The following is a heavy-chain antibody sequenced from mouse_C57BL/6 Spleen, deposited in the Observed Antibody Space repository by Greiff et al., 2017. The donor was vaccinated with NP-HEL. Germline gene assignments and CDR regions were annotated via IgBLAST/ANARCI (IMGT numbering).Heavy chain of an antibody. J-gene: IGHJ4*01. CDR1: GFSLSTSGMG. Sequence: QVTLKESGPGILQSSQTLSLTCSFSGFSLSTSGMGVSWIRQPSGKGLEWLAHIYWDDDKRYNPSLKSRLTISKDTSRNQVFLKITSVDTADTATYYCARSRGYDYDEGAMDYWGQGTSVTVSS. CDR2: IYWDDDK. V-gene: IGHV8-12*01. CDR3: ARSRGYDYDEGAMDY. D-gene: IGHD2-4*01.